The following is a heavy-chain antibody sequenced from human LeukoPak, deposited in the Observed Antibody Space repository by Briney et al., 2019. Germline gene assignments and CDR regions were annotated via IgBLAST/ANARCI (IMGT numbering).Heavy chain of an antibody. J-gene: IGHJ6*02. D-gene: IGHD2-21*01. CDR3: ASVHIRQSYYYYYGMDV. CDR1: GFTFSSYA. V-gene: IGHV3-30-3*01. CDR2: ISYDGSNK. Sequence: PGGSLRLSCAASGFTFSSYAMHWVRQAPGKGLEWVAVISYDGSNKYYADSVKGRFTNSRDNSKNTLYLQMNSLRAEDTAVYYCASVHIRQSYYYYYGMDVWGQGTTVTVSS.